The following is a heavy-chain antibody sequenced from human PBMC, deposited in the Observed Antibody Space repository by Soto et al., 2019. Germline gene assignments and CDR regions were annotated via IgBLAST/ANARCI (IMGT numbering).Heavy chain of an antibody. D-gene: IGHD5-18*01. J-gene: IGHJ4*02. CDR2: IYHSGST. CDR3: ARSAYTFGLPDY. Sequence: QVHLQESGPGLVTPSQTLSLTCTVSGASITTNGYYWSWIRQHPGKGLEWIGFIYHSGSTSYNPSLKSRLTISVDTSNNPFSLKLSSVTAADTAVYYCARSAYTFGLPDYWGQGTLVTVSS. V-gene: IGHV4-31*03. CDR1: GASITTNGYY.